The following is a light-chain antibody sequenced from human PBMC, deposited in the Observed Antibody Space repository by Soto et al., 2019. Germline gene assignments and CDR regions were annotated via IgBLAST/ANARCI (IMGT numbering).Light chain of an antibody. V-gene: IGLV2-14*01. Sequence: QSALTQPASVSGSPGQSITISCTGTSSDVGGYNYVSWYQQQPGKAPKLMIYDVSNRPSGVSNRFSGSKSGNTASLTISGLRAEDEADYYCSSYTSSSTLVFGGGTKVTVL. J-gene: IGLJ3*02. CDR2: DVS. CDR1: SSDVGGYNY. CDR3: SSYTSSSTLV.